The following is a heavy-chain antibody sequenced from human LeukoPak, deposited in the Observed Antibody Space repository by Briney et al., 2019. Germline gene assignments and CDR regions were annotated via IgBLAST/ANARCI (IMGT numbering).Heavy chain of an antibody. J-gene: IGHJ1*01. V-gene: IGHV3-21*01. CDR3: ARSDSSGYRIAEYFQH. CDR2: ISSSSSYI. Sequence: PGRSLRLSCAASGFTFSSYSMNWVRRAPGKGLEWVSSISSSSSYIYYADSVKGRFTISRDNAKNSLYLQMNSLRAEDTAVYYCARSDSSGYRIAEYFQHWGQGTLVTVSS. CDR1: GFTFSSYS. D-gene: IGHD3-22*01.